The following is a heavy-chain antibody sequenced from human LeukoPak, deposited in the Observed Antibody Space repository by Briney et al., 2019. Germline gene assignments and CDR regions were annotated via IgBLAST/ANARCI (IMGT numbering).Heavy chain of an antibody. CDR1: GGSISSSSYF. CDR3: GRDDSSGWYYFDY. V-gene: IGHV4-39*01. J-gene: IGHJ4*02. CDR2: IYHSGST. Sequence: SETLSLTCTVSGGSISSSSYFWGWIRQPPGKGLEWIGSIYHSGSTYYNPSLKSRVTLSVDTSKNQFYLKLSSVTAADTAVYYCGRDDSSGWYYFDYWGQGTLVTVSS. D-gene: IGHD6-19*01.